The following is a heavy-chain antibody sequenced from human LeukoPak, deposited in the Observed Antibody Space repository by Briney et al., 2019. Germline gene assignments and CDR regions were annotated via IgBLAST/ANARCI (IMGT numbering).Heavy chain of an antibody. CDR1: GGSFSGYY. D-gene: IGHD3-10*01. J-gene: IGHJ5*02. Sequence: SETLSLTCAVYGGSFSGYYWSWIRQSPGKGLEWIGEINHSGSTNYNPSLKSRVTISVDTSKNQFSLKLSSVTAADTAVYYCARGVVRGVPAAWGQGTLVTVSS. V-gene: IGHV4-34*01. CDR3: ARGVVRGVPAA. CDR2: INHSGST.